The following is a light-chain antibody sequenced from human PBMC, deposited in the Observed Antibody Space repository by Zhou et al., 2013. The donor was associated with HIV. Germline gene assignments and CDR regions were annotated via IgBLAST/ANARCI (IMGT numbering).Light chain of an antibody. CDR1: QTVSTD. V-gene: IGKV3-15*01. CDR2: SIS. CDR3: HQYRTWPLT. J-gene: IGKJ1*01. Sequence: VMTQSPATLYVSPGERVSLSCRASQTVSTDFAWYHQKPGQAPRLLIYSISVRAEGVPVRFTGSGSGTEFTLTISSLQSEDFGIYYCHQYRTWPLTFGQGTQGGSQ.